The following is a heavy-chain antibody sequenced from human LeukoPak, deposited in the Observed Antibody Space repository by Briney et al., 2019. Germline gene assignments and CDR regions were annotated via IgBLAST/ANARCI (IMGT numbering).Heavy chain of an antibody. CDR1: GFTFSSFA. Sequence: GGSLRLSCAASGFTFSSFAMSWVRQVPGKGLEWVSAISGSGGSTYYADSVKGRFTISRDNSKNTLYLQMNSLRAEDTAVYYCAKHTIVGATTGYFDYWGQGTLVTVSS. CDR3: AKHTIVGATTGYFDY. CDR2: ISGSGGST. J-gene: IGHJ4*02. D-gene: IGHD1-26*01. V-gene: IGHV3-23*01.